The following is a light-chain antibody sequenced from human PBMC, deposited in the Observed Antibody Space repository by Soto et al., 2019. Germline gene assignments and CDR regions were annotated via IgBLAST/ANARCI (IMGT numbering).Light chain of an antibody. CDR3: GTWDSSRSAVV. CDR2: ENN. CDR1: SSNIENYY. Sequence: QSVLTQPPSVSAAPGQKVTISCSGSSSNIENYYVSWYQNLPGAAPKILIYENNKRPSGIPDRYSGSKSGTSATLDITGLQTGDEADDYCGTWDSSRSAVVFGGGTQLTVL. V-gene: IGLV1-51*02. J-gene: IGLJ7*01.